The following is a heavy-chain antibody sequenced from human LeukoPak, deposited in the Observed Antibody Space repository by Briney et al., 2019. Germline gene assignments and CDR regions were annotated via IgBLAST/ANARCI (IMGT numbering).Heavy chain of an antibody. CDR3: SRRLTSGGRGDY. CDR2: TNPAESDT. V-gene: IGHV5-51*01. J-gene: IGHJ4*02. CDR1: GYPFTTFW. D-gene: IGHD2-15*01. Sequence: GESLKIPCKAPGYPFTTFWIGWVRQLPGKGLGWMANTNPAESDTSDSPSFQGQVTISADKANTTSYLQRSSLKAADTAMYYCSRRLTSGGRGDYWGEGTLVTVSS.